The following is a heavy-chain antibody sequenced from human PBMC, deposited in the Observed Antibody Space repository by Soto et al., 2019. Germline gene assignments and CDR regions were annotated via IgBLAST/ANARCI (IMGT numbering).Heavy chain of an antibody. CDR2: ISSSSTI. D-gene: IGHD3-22*01. CDR1: GFTFSSYS. Sequence: PVGSLRLSCAASGFTFSSYSMNWVRQAPGKGLEWVSYISSSSTIYYADSVKGRFTISRDNAKNSLYLQMNSLRDEDTAVYYSARGLYYYDSSGYWGYWGQGTLVTVSS. J-gene: IGHJ4*02. V-gene: IGHV3-48*02. CDR3: ARGLYYYDSSGYWGY.